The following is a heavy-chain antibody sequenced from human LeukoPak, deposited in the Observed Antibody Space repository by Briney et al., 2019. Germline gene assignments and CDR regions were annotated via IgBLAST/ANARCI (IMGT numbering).Heavy chain of an antibody. D-gene: IGHD2-15*01. CDR3: ARDIYCSGGSCYPTGRFDY. V-gene: IGHV3-21*01. CDR1: GFTFSSYS. J-gene: IGHJ4*02. Sequence: GGSPRLSCAASGFTFSSYSMNWVRQAPGKGLEWVSSISSSSSYIYYADSVKGRFTISRDNAKNSLYLQMNSLRAEDTAVYYCARDIYCSGGSCYPTGRFDYWGQGILVTVSS. CDR2: ISSSSSYI.